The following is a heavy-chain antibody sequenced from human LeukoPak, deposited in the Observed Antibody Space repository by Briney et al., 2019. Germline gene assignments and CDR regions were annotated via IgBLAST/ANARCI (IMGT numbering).Heavy chain of an antibody. D-gene: IGHD2-2*01. CDR1: GYTFTGYY. CDR3: ASLWCSSTSCYQDFDY. J-gene: IGHJ4*02. V-gene: IGHV1-2*06. CDR2: INPKSGGS. Sequence: ASMKVSCKASGYTFTGYYIHWVRQAPGQGLEWMGRINPKSGGSQHAQTFQGRVTMTRGTSISTAYMELSRLRSDDTAVYYCASLWCSSTSCYQDFDYWGQGTLVTVSS.